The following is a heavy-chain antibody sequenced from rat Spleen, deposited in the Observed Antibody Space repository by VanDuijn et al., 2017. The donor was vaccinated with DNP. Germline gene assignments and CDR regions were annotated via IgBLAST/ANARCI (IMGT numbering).Heavy chain of an antibody. D-gene: IGHD1-12*02. J-gene: IGHJ3*01. CDR3: ARGTMMVVTPFAY. CDR1: GFTFSDYY. CDR2: ISYEGSST. V-gene: IGHV5-22*01. Sequence: EVQLVESGGGLVQPGRSMKLSCAASGFTFSDYYMAWVRQAPKKGLEWVASISYEGSSTYYRDSVKGRFTISRDNAKRTLYLQMDSLRSEDTATYYCARGTMMVVTPFAYWGQGTPVTVSS.